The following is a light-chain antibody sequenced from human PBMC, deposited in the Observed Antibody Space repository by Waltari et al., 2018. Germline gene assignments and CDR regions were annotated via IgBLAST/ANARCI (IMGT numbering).Light chain of an antibody. CDR3: QQGSILPLT. CDR1: QSVFNY. J-gene: IGKJ4*01. V-gene: IGKV3-11*01. CDR2: DTS. Sequence: VLTQSPATLSLSAGERATLSCRASQSVFNYLAWYQQKRGQAPRLLIYDTSKRATGIPAMFSGSGSGTDFTLTISNLEADDFALYYCQQGSILPLTFGGGTKVEIK.